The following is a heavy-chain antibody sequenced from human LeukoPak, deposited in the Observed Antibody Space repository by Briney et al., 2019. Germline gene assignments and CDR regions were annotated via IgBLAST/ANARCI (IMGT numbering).Heavy chain of an antibody. CDR2: INWNGGRT. J-gene: IGHJ4*02. V-gene: IGHV3-20*04. Sequence: GGSLRPSCAASGFMFDDYGMSWVRHAPGKGLEWVSGINWNGGRTGYADSVKGRFTISRDNAKNSLYLQMNSLRAEDTALYYCARGTYCSGSSCYPEGFDYWGQGTLVTVS. D-gene: IGHD2-15*01. CDR1: GFMFDDYG. CDR3: ARGTYCSGSSCYPEGFDY.